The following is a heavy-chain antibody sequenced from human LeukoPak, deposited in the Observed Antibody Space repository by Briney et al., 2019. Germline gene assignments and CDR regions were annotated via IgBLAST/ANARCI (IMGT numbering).Heavy chain of an antibody. CDR1: GFTFSTYS. Sequence: GGSLRLSCAASGFTFSTYSMNWVRQAPGKGLEWVSYISSSSSTIHYADSVKGRFTISRDNAKNSLYLQMNSLRAEDTAVYYCARGSTYYDSSGQVPFDYWGQGTLVTVSS. J-gene: IGHJ4*02. D-gene: IGHD3-22*01. CDR3: ARGSTYYDSSGQVPFDY. CDR2: ISSSSSTI. V-gene: IGHV3-48*01.